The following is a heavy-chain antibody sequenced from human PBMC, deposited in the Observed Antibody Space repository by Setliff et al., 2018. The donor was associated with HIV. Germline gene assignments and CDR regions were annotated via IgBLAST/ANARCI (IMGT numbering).Heavy chain of an antibody. CDR1: GYSLSTYA. CDR2: IDSNNGNR. J-gene: IGHJ6*03. Sequence: GASVQVSCKASGYSLSTYAISWVRQAPGQGLEWMGWIDSNNGNRNFAQKFRGRVTMTTDISTSTAYMEVRSLSFDDTAVYYCVRLTADRTNYYYYMDVWGKGTKVTVSS. CDR3: VRLTADRTNYYYYMDV. V-gene: IGHV1-18*01. D-gene: IGHD2-8*01.